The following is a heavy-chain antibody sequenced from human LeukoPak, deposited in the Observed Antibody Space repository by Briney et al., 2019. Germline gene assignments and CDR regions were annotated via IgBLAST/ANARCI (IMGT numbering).Heavy chain of an antibody. J-gene: IGHJ4*02. Sequence: PGGSLRLSCAASGFTFSNYAMNWVRQAPGKGLEWVSSISSSSSYIYYADSVKGRFTISRDNAKNSLYLQMNSLRAEDTAVYYCAKATYYYDSSGYYLLDYWGQGTLVTVSS. D-gene: IGHD3-22*01. V-gene: IGHV3-21*01. CDR3: AKATYYYDSSGYYLLDY. CDR2: ISSSSSYI. CDR1: GFTFSNYA.